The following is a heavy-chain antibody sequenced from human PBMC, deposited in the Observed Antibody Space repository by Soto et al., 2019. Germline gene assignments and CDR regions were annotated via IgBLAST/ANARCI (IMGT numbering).Heavy chain of an antibody. J-gene: IGHJ6*02. Sequence: GGSLRLSCAAPGSTFSSYWMHWVRHAPGKGLVWVSRVSTDGRTTNYADSVKGRFTISRDNAKNTLYLQMNSLRAEDMAVYYCARGGSTSPNGMDVWGQGTMVTVSS. V-gene: IGHV3-74*01. CDR2: VSTDGRTT. CDR1: GSTFSSYW. D-gene: IGHD2-2*01. CDR3: ARGGSTSPNGMDV.